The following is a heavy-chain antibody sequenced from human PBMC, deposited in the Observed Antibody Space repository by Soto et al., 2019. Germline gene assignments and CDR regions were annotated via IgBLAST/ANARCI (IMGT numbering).Heavy chain of an antibody. CDR1: GFTFSSYA. J-gene: IGHJ4*02. Sequence: PGGSLRLSCAASGFTFSSYAMSWVRQAPGKGLEWVSAISGSGGSTYYADTVKGRFTISRDNSKNTLYLQMNSLRAEDTAVYYCATSTYYYDSSGYYDPCYFDYWGQGTLVTVSS. CDR2: ISGSGGST. D-gene: IGHD3-22*01. V-gene: IGHV3-23*01. CDR3: ATSTYYYDSSGYYDPCYFDY.